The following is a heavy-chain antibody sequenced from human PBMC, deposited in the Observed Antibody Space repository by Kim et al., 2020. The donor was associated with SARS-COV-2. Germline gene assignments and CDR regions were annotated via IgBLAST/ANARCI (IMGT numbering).Heavy chain of an antibody. CDR3: ATVIVPENWFDP. Sequence: ASVKVSCNVSGYTLTELSMHWVRQAPGKGLAWMGGFDPDDVETIYAQKFQGRVTMTEDTSTDTAYMELSSLRSEDTAVYYGATVIVPENWFDPWGQGTLVTVSS. CDR2: FDPDDVET. V-gene: IGHV1-24*01. J-gene: IGHJ5*02. D-gene: IGHD2-2*01. CDR1: GYTLTELS.